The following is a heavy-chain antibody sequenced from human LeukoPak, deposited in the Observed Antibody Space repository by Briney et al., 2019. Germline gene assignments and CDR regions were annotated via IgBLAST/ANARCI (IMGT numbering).Heavy chain of an antibody. J-gene: IGHJ4*02. CDR1: GFTFDDHD. Sequence: GGSLRLSCVASGFTFDDHDMSWVRQAPGKGLEWVSGINWNGGSTGYADSVKGRFTISRDNAKNSLYLQMNSLRAEDTALYYCARGLRYFDWLLNYWGQGTLVTVSS. D-gene: IGHD3-9*01. V-gene: IGHV3-20*04. CDR2: INWNGGST. CDR3: ARGLRYFDWLLNY.